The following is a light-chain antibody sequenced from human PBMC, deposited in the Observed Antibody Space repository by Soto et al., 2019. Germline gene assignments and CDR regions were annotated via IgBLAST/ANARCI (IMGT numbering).Light chain of an antibody. CDR3: QQRSNWPPT. J-gene: IGKJ1*01. V-gene: IGKV3-11*01. CDR2: GAS. Sequence: EIVLTQSPATLSLSPGERSTLSFRASQSVSNNYLAWYQQKPGQAPRLLIYGASNRATGIPDRFSGSGSGTDFTLTISYLEPEDFAVYYCQQRSNWPPTFGQGTKLDIK. CDR1: QSVSNNY.